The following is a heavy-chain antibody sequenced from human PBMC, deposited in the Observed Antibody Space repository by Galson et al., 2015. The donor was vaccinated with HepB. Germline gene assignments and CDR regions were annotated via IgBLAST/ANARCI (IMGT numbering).Heavy chain of an antibody. CDR1: GFIFSSFG. CDR3: ARVYGGNSGIPDDLYYYYFGMDV. V-gene: IGHV3-33*01. D-gene: IGHD4-23*01. J-gene: IGHJ6*02. Sequence: SLRLSCAASGFIFSSFGMHWVRQAPGKGLEWVAVIWYDGNKKYYADSVKGRFTISRDNSRNTMYLQMNSLRTEDTAVYYCARVYGGNSGIPDDLYYYYFGMDVWGQGTTVTVSS. CDR2: IWYDGNKK.